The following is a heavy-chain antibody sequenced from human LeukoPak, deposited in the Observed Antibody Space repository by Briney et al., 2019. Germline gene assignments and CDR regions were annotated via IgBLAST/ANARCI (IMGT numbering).Heavy chain of an antibody. CDR1: GFSFSSYA. Sequence: GMSLRLSCAAAGFSFSSYAMHWVRHALGEGLEWVAVILYDGSNKYYADSVKRRFTISRANSKNTLYLQMNSLRAEDTAVYYCARTSVYDYPFDYWGQGTLITVSS. V-gene: IGHV3-30-3*02. D-gene: IGHD5/OR15-5a*01. J-gene: IGHJ4*02. CDR3: ARTSVYDYPFDY. CDR2: ILYDGSNK.